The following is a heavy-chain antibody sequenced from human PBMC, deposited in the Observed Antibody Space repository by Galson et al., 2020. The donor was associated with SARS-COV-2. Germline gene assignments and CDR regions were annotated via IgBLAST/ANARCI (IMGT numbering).Heavy chain of an antibody. CDR2: ISHSGRT. V-gene: IGHV4-4*02. D-gene: IGHD3-22*01. CDR3: ARLYRVPSGSYFWFDR. CDR1: GESITSNNW. J-gene: IGHJ5*02. Sequence: SETLSLTCAVSGESITSNNWWTWVRQPPGKGPEWIGEISHSGRTNYNPSLNSRITMSVDKSKNQFSLKLTSVTAADTAVYYCARLYRVPSGSYFWFDRWGQGTLVTVSS.